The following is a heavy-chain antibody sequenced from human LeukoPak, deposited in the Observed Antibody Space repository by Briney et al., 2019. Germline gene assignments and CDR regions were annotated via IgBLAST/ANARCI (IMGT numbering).Heavy chain of an antibody. V-gene: IGHV3-15*01. CDR2: IKTTSNGGTT. CDR1: GFTFSNYA. Sequence: GGSLRLSCAASGFTFSNYAMSWVRQAPGKGLEWVGRIKTTSNGGTTDYAAPVKGRFTISRDDSKSTLYLQMDSLKTEDTAVYYCTTNPTYWGQGTLVTVSS. J-gene: IGHJ4*02. CDR3: TTNPTY.